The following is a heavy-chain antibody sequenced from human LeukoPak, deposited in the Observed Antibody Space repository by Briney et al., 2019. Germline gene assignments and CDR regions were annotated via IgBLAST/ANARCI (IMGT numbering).Heavy chain of an antibody. CDR3: ASHSRVVMVGGPEQ. CDR2: IKRDGSEM. D-gene: IGHD2-8*01. J-gene: IGHJ4*02. V-gene: IGHV3-7*02. CDR1: GFTFSNHW. Sequence: GGSLRLSCAASGFTFSNHWMSWVRQAPGKGLEWVANIKRDGSEMYYVDSVKGRFIISRDNAKNSLYLQMNSLRAEDTAVYYCASHSRVVMVGGPEQWGQGTLVTVSS.